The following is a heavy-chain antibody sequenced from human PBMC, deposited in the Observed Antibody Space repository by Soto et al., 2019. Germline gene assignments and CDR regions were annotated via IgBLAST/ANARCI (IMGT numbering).Heavy chain of an antibody. D-gene: IGHD6-19*01. J-gene: IGHJ6*02. Sequence: SVKVSCKASGGTFSSYAISWVRQAPGQGLEWMGGIIPIFGTANYAQKFQGRVTITADESTSTAYMELSSLRSEDTAVYYCARSVSSGWQNYYYYGMDVWGQGTRVTVSS. CDR3: ARSVSSGWQNYYYYGMDV. CDR2: IIPIFGTA. CDR1: GGTFSSYA. V-gene: IGHV1-69*13.